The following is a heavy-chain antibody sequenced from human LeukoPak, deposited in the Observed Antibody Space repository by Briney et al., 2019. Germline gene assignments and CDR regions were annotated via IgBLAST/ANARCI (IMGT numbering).Heavy chain of an antibody. Sequence: SETLSLTCTVSDGSISSYYWSWIRRPPGKGLEWIGYIYYSGSTNYNPSLKSRVTISVDTSKNQFSLKLSSVTAADTAVYYCARVPTNDFWSGYYYHYYYMDVWGKGTTVTVSS. J-gene: IGHJ6*03. CDR3: ARVPTNDFWSGYYYHYYYMDV. D-gene: IGHD3-3*01. CDR2: IYYSGST. CDR1: DGSISSYY. V-gene: IGHV4-59*13.